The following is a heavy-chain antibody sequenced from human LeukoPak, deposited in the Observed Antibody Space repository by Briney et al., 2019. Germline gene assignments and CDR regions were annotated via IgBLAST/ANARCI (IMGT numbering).Heavy chain of an antibody. CDR1: GFTFSSYD. D-gene: IGHD3-22*01. CDR2: IGTAGEI. V-gene: IGHV3-13*01. Sequence: GGTLRLSCAASGFTFSSYDIHWVRHATAKGLEWVSGIGTAGEIYYPGYVKGRFTISRENANNYMHLQMNSLRAEDTARYYCARDLSSYDSSGWTYYFDYWGQGTLVTVSS. CDR3: ARDLSSYDSSGWTYYFDY. J-gene: IGHJ4*02.